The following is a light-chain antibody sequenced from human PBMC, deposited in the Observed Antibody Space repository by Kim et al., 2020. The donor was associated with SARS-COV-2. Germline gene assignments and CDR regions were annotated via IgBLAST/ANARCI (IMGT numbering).Light chain of an antibody. CDR2: DVS. V-gene: IGLV2-14*03. J-gene: IGLJ2*01. CDR3: SSYTSSSTLV. Sequence: GQSFTISCTGTSRDVGGYNYVSWYQPHPGKAPKLMIYDVSYRPSGVSNRLSGSKSGNTASLTISGLQAEDEADYYCSSYTSSSTLVFGGGTQLTVL. CDR1: SRDVGGYNY.